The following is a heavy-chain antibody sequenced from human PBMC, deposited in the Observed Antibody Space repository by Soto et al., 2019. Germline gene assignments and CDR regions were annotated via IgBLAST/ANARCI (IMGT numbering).Heavy chain of an antibody. CDR2: MNPNSGNT. V-gene: IGHV1-8*01. CDR3: ARVRPGVGRSWLTDLYGDAFDI. CDR1: GYTFTSYD. J-gene: IGHJ3*02. Sequence: ASVKVSCKASGYTFTSYDINWVRQATGQGLEWMGWMNPNSGNTGYAQKFQGRVTMTRNTSISTAYMELSSLRSEDTAVYYCARVRPGVGRSWLTDLYGDAFDIWGQGTMVTVSS. D-gene: IGHD6-13*01.